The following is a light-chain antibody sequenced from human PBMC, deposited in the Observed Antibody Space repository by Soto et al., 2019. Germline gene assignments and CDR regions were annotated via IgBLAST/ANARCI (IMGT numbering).Light chain of an antibody. J-gene: IGKJ5*01. Sequence: DIQLTQSPPFLSASVGDRVTITCRASQGISNYLAGYQQKPGKVPKLLIYAASTLQSGVPSRFSGSGSGTEFTLTISSLQPEDFATYYCQHSNTYPITFGQGTRLEIK. V-gene: IGKV1-9*01. CDR1: QGISNY. CDR3: QHSNTYPIT. CDR2: AAS.